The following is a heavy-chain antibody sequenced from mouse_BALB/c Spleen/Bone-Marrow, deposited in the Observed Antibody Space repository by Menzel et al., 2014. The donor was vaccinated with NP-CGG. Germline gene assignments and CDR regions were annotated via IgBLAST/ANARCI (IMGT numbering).Heavy chain of an antibody. V-gene: IGHV1-80*01. CDR2: IYPGDGDT. Sequence: QAQLQQSGAELVRPGSSVKISCKASGYAFSVYWMNWVKQRPGQGLEWIGQIYPGDGDTNYNGKFKGRATLTADKSSNTTYMQLSSLTSEDSAVYFCARGGISVDYWAQGTALTVSS. J-gene: IGHJ2*01. CDR1: GYAFSVYW. CDR3: ARGGISVDY.